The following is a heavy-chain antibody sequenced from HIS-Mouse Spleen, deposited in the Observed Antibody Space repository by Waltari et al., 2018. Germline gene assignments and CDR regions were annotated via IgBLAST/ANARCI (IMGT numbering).Heavy chain of an antibody. J-gene: IGHJ3*02. V-gene: IGHV4-39*01. CDR3: ARLFEGSDAFDI. CDR1: GGSISSSSYY. Sequence: QLQLQESGPGLVKPSETLSLTCTVSGGSISSSSYYWGWIRQPPGKGLEWIGSIYYSGSTYYNPSLKSRVTISVDTSKNQFSLKLSSVTAADTAVYYCARLFEGSDAFDIWGQGTMVTVSS. CDR2: IYYSGST.